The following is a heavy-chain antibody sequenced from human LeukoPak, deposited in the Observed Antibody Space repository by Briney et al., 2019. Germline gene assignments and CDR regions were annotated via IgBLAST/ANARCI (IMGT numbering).Heavy chain of an antibody. CDR3: ASSANYYSYMDV. D-gene: IGHD1-26*01. CDR2: ISWNSGSI. CDR1: GFTFDDYA. J-gene: IGHJ6*03. V-gene: IGHV3-9*01. Sequence: PGGSLRLSCAASGFTFDDYAMHWVRQAPGKGLEWVSGISWNSGSIGYADSVKGRFTISRDDAKNSLYLQMNSLRVEDTAVYYCASSANYYSYMDVWGKGTTVTVSS.